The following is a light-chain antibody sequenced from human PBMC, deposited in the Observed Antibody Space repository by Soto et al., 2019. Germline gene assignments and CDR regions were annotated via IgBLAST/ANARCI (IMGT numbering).Light chain of an antibody. CDR3: QQRSSWPLT. CDR1: QSVSSF. CDR2: DAF. J-gene: IGKJ4*01. Sequence: ELVLTQSPATLSLSPGERAILSCGASQSVSSFLAWYQQSPGQAPRLVIYDAFNRATGNPARLSGSGFGTDFTVTISSLEPEDFALYYCQQRSSWPLTFGGGTKVEIK. V-gene: IGKV3-11*01.